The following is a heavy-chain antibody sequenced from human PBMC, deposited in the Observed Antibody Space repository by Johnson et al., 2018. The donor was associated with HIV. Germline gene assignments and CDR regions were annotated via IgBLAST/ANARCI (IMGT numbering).Heavy chain of an antibody. V-gene: IGHV3-53*01. CDR2: IYSGGST. CDR1: GFTVSSNY. D-gene: IGHD6-13*01. CDR3: ARVRAGIAAAGRGDDI. J-gene: IGHJ3*02. Sequence: VQLVESGGGLIQPGGSLRLSCAASGFTVSSNYMSWVRQAPGKGLEWVSVIYSGGSTYYADSVKCRFTISRDNSKNTLYLQMNSLRAEDTAVYYCARVRAGIAAAGRGDDIWGQGTMVTVSS.